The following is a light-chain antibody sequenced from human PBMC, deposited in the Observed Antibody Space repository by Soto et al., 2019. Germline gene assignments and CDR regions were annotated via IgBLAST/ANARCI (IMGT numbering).Light chain of an antibody. CDR2: KTS. V-gene: IGKV3-20*01. J-gene: IGKJ1*01. CDR1: QSVRDSH. Sequence: EIVLTQSPGTLSLSPGERATLSCRASQSVRDSHLAWYQQKPGQAPSLLIYKTSSRATGIPDRFRGSGSGTEFALTITRVEPEDVAMYFCQQYASSPGTFGQGTKVEI. CDR3: QQYASSPGT.